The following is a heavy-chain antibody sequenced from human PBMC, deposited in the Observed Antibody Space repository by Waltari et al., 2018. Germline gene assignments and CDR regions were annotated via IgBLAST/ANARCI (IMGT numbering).Heavy chain of an antibody. J-gene: IGHJ4*02. D-gene: IGHD6-19*01. Sequence: EVQLLESGGGLVQPGGSLRLSCAASGFTFSSYAISWVRQAPGKGLEWVSAISGSGGSTYYADSVKGRFTISRDNSKNTRYLQMNSLRAEDTAVYYCAKGIYSSGWYYFDYWGQGTLVTVSS. V-gene: IGHV3-23*01. CDR1: GFTFSSYA. CDR2: ISGSGGST. CDR3: AKGIYSSGWYYFDY.